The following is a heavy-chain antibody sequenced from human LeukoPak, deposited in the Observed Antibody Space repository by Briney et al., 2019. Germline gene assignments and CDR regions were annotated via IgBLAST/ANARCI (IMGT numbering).Heavy chain of an antibody. V-gene: IGHV3-7*05. Sequence: GGSLRLSCVASGFTFSSCWMSWVRQAPGKGLEWVANIEQDGSEENYVDSVKGRFTISRDNAKNSLYLQMNSLRAEDTAVYYCARDLYSGSCSYDFDYWGQGTLVTVSS. CDR2: IEQDGSEE. CDR3: ARDLYSGSCSYDFDY. CDR1: GFTFSSCW. D-gene: IGHD1-26*01. J-gene: IGHJ4*02.